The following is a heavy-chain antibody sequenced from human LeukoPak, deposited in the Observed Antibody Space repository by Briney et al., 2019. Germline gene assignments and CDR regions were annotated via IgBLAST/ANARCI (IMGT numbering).Heavy chain of an antibody. CDR3: ARAYCSAGSCYLDY. Sequence: ASVKVSCKASGYTFTTFGISWVRQAPGQGLEWVGWISAQSGNTEYAQKFQDRVTMTTETATTTADMDLRGLTSDDTAVYFCARAYCSAGSCYLDYWGQGTLVTVSS. J-gene: IGHJ4*02. CDR1: GYTFTTFG. D-gene: IGHD2-15*01. CDR2: ISAQSGNT. V-gene: IGHV1-18*01.